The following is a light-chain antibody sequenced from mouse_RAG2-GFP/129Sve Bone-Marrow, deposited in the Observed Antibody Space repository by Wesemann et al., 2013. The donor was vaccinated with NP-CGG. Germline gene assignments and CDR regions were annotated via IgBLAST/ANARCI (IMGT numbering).Light chain of an antibody. V-gene: IGKV6-23*01. CDR2: WAS. CDR3: QQYSSYRT. J-gene: IGKJ1*01. CDR1: QDVGTA. Sequence: DIVMTQSHKFMSTSVGDRVSITCKASQDVGTAVDLVSNRKPGQSPKLLIYWASTRHTGVPDRFTGSGSGTDFTLTISNVQSEDLADYFCQQYSSYRTFGGGTEAGNQ.